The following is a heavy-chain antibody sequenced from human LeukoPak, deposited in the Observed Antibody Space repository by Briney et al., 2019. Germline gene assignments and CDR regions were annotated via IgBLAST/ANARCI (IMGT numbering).Heavy chain of an antibody. V-gene: IGHV1-69*01. J-gene: IGHJ3*02. Sequence: SVKVSCTASGGTFSSYAISWVRQAPGQGLEWMGGIIPIFGTANYAQKFQGRVTITADESTSTAYMELSSLRSEDTAVYYCARPSFIVVVPAARDAFDIWGQGTMVTVSS. CDR2: IIPIFGTA. D-gene: IGHD2-2*01. CDR3: ARPSFIVVVPAARDAFDI. CDR1: GGTFSSYA.